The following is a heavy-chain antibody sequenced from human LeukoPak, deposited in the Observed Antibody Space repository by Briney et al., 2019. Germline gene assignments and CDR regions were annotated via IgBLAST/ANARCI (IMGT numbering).Heavy chain of an antibody. Sequence: GGSLRLSCAASGFTFSNSAMSWVRQAPGQGLEWVSAISGNSVTIYYADSVKGRFTISRDNSKNTLYLQMYSLRAEDTAVYYCAKILSGTYSFDLWGQGTLVTVSS. CDR2: ISGNSVTI. V-gene: IGHV3-23*01. CDR3: AKILSGTYSFDL. J-gene: IGHJ4*02. CDR1: GFTFSNSA. D-gene: IGHD1-26*01.